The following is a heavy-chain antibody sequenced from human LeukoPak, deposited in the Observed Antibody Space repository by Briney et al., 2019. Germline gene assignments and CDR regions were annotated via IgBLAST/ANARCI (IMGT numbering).Heavy chain of an antibody. V-gene: IGHV4-31*03. D-gene: IGHD6-13*01. J-gene: IGHJ5*02. CDR3: ARTYSSSAGYWFDP. CDR2: IYYSGST. CDR1: GGSISRGDSY. Sequence: SETLSLTCTVSGGSISRGDSYWSWIRQHRGKGLEWIRYIYYSGSTYYNPSLKSRVSISVDTSNNQFSLRLTSVTAADTAVYYCARTYSSSAGYWFDPWGQGTLVTVSS.